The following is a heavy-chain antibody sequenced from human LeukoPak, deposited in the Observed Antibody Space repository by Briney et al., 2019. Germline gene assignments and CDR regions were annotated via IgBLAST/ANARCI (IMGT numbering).Heavy chain of an antibody. V-gene: IGHV3-33*06. D-gene: IGHD4/OR15-4a*01. J-gene: IGHJ4*02. Sequence: SGGSLRLSCAASGFTFSSYGMHWVRQAPGKELEWVAVIWYDGSNKYYADSVKGRFTISRDNSKNTLYLQMNSLRAEDTAVYYCAKSGMVVNSFDYWGQGTLVTVSS. CDR2: IWYDGSNK. CDR3: AKSGMVVNSFDY. CDR1: GFTFSSYG.